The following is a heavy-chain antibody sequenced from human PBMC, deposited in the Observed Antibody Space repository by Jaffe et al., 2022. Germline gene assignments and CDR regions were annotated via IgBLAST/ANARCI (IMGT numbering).Heavy chain of an antibody. Sequence: QLQLQESGPGLVKPSETLSLTCTVSGGSISSSSYYWGWIRQPPGKGLEWIGSIYYSGSTYYNPSLKSRVTISVDTSKNQFSLKLSSVTAADTAVYYCASHARSGYYYDAFDIWGQGTMVTVSS. CDR1: GGSISSSSYY. CDR3: ASHARSGYYYDAFDI. CDR2: IYYSGST. V-gene: IGHV4-39*01. D-gene: IGHD3-3*01. J-gene: IGHJ3*02.